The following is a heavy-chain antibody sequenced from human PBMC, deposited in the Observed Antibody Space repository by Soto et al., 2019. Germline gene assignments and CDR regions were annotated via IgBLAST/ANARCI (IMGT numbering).Heavy chain of an antibody. D-gene: IGHD2-15*01. CDR3: ARDQFGSVV. J-gene: IGHJ6*02. Sequence: QVQLVESGGGVVQPGRSLRLSCAASGFTFSSYGMQWVRQAPGKGLEWVAVIWYDGSNKYYADSVKGRFTISRDNSKNTLYLQMNSLRAEDTAVYYCARDQFGSVVWGQGTTVTVSS. V-gene: IGHV3-33*01. CDR2: IWYDGSNK. CDR1: GFTFSSYG.